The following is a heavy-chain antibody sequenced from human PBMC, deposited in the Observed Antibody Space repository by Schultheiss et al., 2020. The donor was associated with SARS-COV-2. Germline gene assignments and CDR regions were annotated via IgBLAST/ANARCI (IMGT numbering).Heavy chain of an antibody. CDR3: AKGGQLLFWYNWFDP. Sequence: GGSLRLSCAASGFTFSSYAMHWVRQAPGKGLEWVALISYDGSNKYYADSVKGRFTISRDNSKNTLYLQMNSLRAEDTAVYYCAKGGQLLFWYNWFDPWGQGTLVTVSS. V-gene: IGHV3-30-3*01. CDR1: GFTFSSYA. J-gene: IGHJ5*02. D-gene: IGHD2-2*01. CDR2: ISYDGSNK.